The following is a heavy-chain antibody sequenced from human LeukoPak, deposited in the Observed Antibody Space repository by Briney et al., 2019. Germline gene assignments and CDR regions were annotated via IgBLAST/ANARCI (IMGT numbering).Heavy chain of an antibody. CDR1: GGSISSYY. CDR2: IYYSGST. CDR3: ARGMGKARSMCLGY. V-gene: IGHV4-59*12. J-gene: IGHJ4*02. Sequence: SETLSLTCTVSGGSISSYYWSWIRQPPGKGLEWIGYIYYSGSTNYNPSLKSRVTISVDTSKNQFSLKLSSVTAADTAVYYCARGMGKARSMCLGYWGQGTLVTVSS. D-gene: IGHD2/OR15-2a*01.